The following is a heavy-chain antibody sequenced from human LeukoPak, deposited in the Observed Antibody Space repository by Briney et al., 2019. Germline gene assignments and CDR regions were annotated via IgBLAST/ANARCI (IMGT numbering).Heavy chain of an antibody. D-gene: IGHD2-2*01. CDR2: FDPEDGET. Sequence: GASVKVSCKVSGYTLTELSMHWVRQAPGKGLEWMGGFDPEDGETIYAQKFQGRVTITADESTSTAYMELSSLRSEDTAVYYCARELGDCSSTSCRGWGQGTLVIVSS. J-gene: IGHJ4*02. CDR1: GYTLTELS. CDR3: ARELGDCSSTSCRG. V-gene: IGHV1-24*01.